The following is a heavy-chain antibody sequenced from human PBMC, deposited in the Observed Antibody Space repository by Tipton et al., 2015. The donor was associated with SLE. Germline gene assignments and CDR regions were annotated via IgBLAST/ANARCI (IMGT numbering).Heavy chain of an antibody. CDR3: ARDWGLYYYYGMDV. J-gene: IGHJ6*02. V-gene: IGHV3-30*04. Sequence: SLRLSCAASGFIFSSYAMHWVRQAPGKGLEWVAVISYDGSNKYYADSVKGRFTISRDNSKNTLYLQMNSLRAEDTAVYYCARDWGLYYYYGMDVWGQGTTVTVSS. CDR1: GFIFSSYA. D-gene: IGHD3-16*01. CDR2: ISYDGSNK.